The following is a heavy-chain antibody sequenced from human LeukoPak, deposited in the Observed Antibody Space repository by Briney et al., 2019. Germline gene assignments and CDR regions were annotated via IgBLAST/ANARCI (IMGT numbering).Heavy chain of an antibody. J-gene: IGHJ3*02. CDR2: INSDGSST. D-gene: IGHD5-18*01. CDR1: GFTFSGYW. V-gene: IGHV3-74*01. CDR3: ARDREGDTAMVTYAFDI. Sequence: GGSLRLSCAASGFTFSGYWMHWVRQAPGKGLVWVSRINSDGSSTSYADSVKGRFTISRDNAKNTLYLQMNSLRAEDTAVYYCARDREGDTAMVTYAFDIWGQGTMVTVSS.